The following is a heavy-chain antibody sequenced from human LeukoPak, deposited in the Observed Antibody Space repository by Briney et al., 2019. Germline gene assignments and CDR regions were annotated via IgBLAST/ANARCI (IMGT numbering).Heavy chain of an antibody. CDR2: ISSSSRSI. V-gene: IGHV3-21*05. Sequence: SGGSLRLSCAASGFTLSSYSMNWVRQAPGKGLEWVSYISSSSRSIYYADSVKGRFTISRDNAKNSLYLQMNSLRAEDTAVYYCARGAYGDCNWGQGTLVTVSS. CDR3: ARGAYGDCN. J-gene: IGHJ4*02. CDR1: GFTLSSYS. D-gene: IGHD4-17*01.